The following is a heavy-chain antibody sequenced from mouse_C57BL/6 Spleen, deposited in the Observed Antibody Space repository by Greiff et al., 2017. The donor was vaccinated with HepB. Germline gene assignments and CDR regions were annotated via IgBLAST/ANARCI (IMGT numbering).Heavy chain of an antibody. V-gene: IGHV1-18*01. CDR3: ARRDWGWFAY. D-gene: IGHD4-1*01. CDR1: GYTFTDYN. CDR2: INPNNGGT. J-gene: IGHJ3*01. Sequence: VQLKQSGPELVKPGASVKIPCKASGYTFTDYNMDWVKQSHGKSLEWIGDINPNNGGTNYNQKFKGKATLTVDKSSSTAYMELRSLTSEYTAVYYCARRDWGWFAYWGQGTLVTVSA.